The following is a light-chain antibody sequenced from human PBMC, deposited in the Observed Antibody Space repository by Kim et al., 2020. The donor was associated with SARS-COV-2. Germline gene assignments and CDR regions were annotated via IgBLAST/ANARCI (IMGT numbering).Light chain of an antibody. CDR2: GAS. J-gene: IGKJ4*01. Sequence: SPGERATLSCRASQSVSSSYLAWYQQKPGQAPRLLIYGASSRATGIPDRFSGSGSGTDFTLTISRLEPEDFAVYYCHQYGSSPLTFGGGTKVDIK. V-gene: IGKV3-20*01. CDR1: QSVSSSY. CDR3: HQYGSSPLT.